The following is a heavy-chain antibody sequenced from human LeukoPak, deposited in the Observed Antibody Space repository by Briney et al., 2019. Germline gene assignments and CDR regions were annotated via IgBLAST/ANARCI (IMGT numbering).Heavy chain of an antibody. V-gene: IGHV1-69*13. CDR1: GGTFSSYA. Sequence: SVKVSCKASGGTFSSYAISWVRQAPGQGLEWMGGIIPIFGTANYAQKFQGRVTITADESTSTAYMELSSLRSEDAAVYYCARPSLYSGYDSDAFDIRGQGTMVTVSS. CDR2: IIPIFGTA. J-gene: IGHJ3*02. CDR3: ARPSLYSGYDSDAFDI. D-gene: IGHD5-12*01.